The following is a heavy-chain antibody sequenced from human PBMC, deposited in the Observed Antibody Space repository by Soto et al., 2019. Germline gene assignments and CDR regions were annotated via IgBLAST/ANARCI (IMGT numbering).Heavy chain of an antibody. J-gene: IGHJ6*02. CDR2: IYYSGST. Sequence: QVQLQESGPGLVKPSQTLSLTCTDSGGSISSGGYYWSWIRQHPGKGLEWIGYIYYSGSTYYNPSLKSRVTISVDTSKNQFSLKLSSVTAADTAVYYCARDQRLIYYYYGMDVWGQGTTVTVSS. CDR1: GGSISSGGYY. D-gene: IGHD3-16*01. V-gene: IGHV4-31*03. CDR3: ARDQRLIYYYYGMDV.